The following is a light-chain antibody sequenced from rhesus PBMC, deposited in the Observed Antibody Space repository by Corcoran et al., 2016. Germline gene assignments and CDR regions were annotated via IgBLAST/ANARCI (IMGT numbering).Light chain of an antibody. CDR1: QSLLYSSNNKNY. CDR3: QQYYSTPYS. J-gene: IGKJ2*01. V-gene: IGKV4-1*01. Sequence: DIVMTQSPDSLAVSLGERVTINCKSSQSLLYSSNNKNYLAWYQQKPGQAPTLLIYWASTRESGDPNRFSGNGSGTDFTLTISGLQAEDVAVYYCQQYYSTPYSFGQGTKVEIK. CDR2: WAS.